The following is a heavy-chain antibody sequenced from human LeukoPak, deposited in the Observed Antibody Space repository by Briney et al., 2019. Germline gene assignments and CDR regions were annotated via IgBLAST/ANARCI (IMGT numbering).Heavy chain of an antibody. V-gene: IGHV4-61*02. D-gene: IGHD3-22*01. CDR1: GGSISSGSYY. J-gene: IGHJ5*02. CDR3: ARTRPRCADSSSGWFDP. CDR2: IYTSGST. Sequence: PSQTLSLTCTVSGGSISSGSYYWRWIRQPAGKGLEWIGRIYTSGSTNYNPSLKSRVTISVDTSKNQFSLKLSSVTAADTAVYYCARTRPRCADSSSGWFDPWGQGTLVNVSS.